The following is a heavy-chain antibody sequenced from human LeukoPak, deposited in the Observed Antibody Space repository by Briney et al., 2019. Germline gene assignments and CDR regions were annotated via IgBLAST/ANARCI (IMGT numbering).Heavy chain of an antibody. Sequence: PGGSLRLSCAASGFTFSNAWMTWVRQAPGKGLEWVSLIYSGGSTYYADSVKGRFTISRDNANNSVFLQMNNLRAEDSAIYYCARGARWAYYFDYWGQGSLVTVSS. J-gene: IGHJ4*02. CDR3: ARGARWAYYFDY. CDR2: IYSGGST. CDR1: GFTFSNAW. D-gene: IGHD4-23*01. V-gene: IGHV3-66*01.